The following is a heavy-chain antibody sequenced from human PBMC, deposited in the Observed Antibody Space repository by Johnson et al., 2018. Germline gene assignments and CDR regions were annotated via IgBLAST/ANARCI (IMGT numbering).Heavy chain of an antibody. CDR1: GFTFSGPS. J-gene: IGHJ4*02. V-gene: IGHV3-48*02. D-gene: IGHD2-2*01. CDR2: ISWGSRVI. Sequence: VQLVQSGGGLVRPGESLRLSCAASGFTFSGPSMNWVRQAPGKGLEWVSYISWGSRVILYADYGKGRFTVSREDVTNSMYLQMSSLREEDTAIYYCARDLQGYANDYWGQGTLVTVSS. CDR3: ARDLQGYANDY.